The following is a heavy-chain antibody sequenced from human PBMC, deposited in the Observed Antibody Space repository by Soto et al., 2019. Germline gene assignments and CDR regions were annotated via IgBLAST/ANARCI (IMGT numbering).Heavy chain of an antibody. CDR2: INAGNGNT. Sequence: ASVKVSCKASGYTFTSYGRHWVRQAPGQRLEWMGWINAGNGNTKYSQKFQGRVTITRDTSASTAYMELSSLRSEDTAVYYFAGKYYDILTGPYAFDIWGQGTMVTVSS. V-gene: IGHV1-3*01. CDR3: AGKYYDILTGPYAFDI. D-gene: IGHD3-9*01. J-gene: IGHJ3*02. CDR1: GYTFTSYG.